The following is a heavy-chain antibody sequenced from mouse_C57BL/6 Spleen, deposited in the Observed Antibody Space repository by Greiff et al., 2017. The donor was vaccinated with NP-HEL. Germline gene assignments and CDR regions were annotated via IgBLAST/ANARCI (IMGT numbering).Heavy chain of an antibody. J-gene: IGHJ4*01. CDR1: GFTFSDYY. V-gene: IGHV5-16*01. D-gene: IGHD2-1*01. Sequence: EVKLMESEGGLVQPGSSMKLSCTASGFTFSDYYMAWVRQVPEKGLEWVANINYDGSSTYYLDSLKSRFIISRDNAKNILYLQMSSLKSGDTATYYCAREEIYYGNYDYAMDYWGQGTSVTVSS. CDR3: AREEIYYGNYDYAMDY. CDR2: INYDGSST.